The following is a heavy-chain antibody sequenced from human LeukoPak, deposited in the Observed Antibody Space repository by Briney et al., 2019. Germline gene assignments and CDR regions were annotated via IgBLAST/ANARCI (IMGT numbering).Heavy chain of an antibody. CDR1: GFTFSSYG. Sequence: GGSLRLSCAASGFTFSSYGMHWVRQAPGKGLEWVAFIRYDGNNKYYADSVKGRFTISRDNSKNTLYLQMNSLRDEDTAVYYCAKGFSSYKTYYYDSSFDYWGQGTLVTVSS. D-gene: IGHD3-22*01. CDR2: IRYDGNNK. V-gene: IGHV3-30*02. J-gene: IGHJ4*02. CDR3: AKGFSSYKTYYYDSSFDY.